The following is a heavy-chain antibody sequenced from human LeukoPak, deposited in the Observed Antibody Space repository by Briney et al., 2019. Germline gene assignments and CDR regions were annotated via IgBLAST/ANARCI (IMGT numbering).Heavy chain of an antibody. D-gene: IGHD4-17*01. CDR1: GGSFSGYY. CDR3: AREGTVTTPPWYFDL. CDR2: INHSGST. J-gene: IGHJ2*01. Sequence: PSETLSLTCAVYGGSFSGYYWSWLRQPPGKGLEWIGEINHSGSTNYNPSLKRRVTISVDTSKNQFSLKLSSVTAADTAVYYCAREGTVTTPPWYFDLWGRGTLVTVSS. V-gene: IGHV4-34*01.